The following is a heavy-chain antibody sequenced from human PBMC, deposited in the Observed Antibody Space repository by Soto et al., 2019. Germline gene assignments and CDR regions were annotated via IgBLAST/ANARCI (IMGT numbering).Heavy chain of an antibody. V-gene: IGHV3-23*01. J-gene: IGHJ4*02. CDR1: GFSFASFA. CDR2: IVGSDAKT. CDR3: AKWTYLDF. D-gene: IGHD5-12*01. Sequence: PGGSLRLSCTTSGFSFASFALTWVRQAPGQGLEWVATIVGSDAKTHYADSVKGRFSISRDTSRNTAYLQMNNLRADDAAIYYCAKWTYLDFWGQGTRVTVSS.